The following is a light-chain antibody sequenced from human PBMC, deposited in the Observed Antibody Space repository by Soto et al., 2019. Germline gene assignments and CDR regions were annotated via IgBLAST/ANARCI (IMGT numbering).Light chain of an antibody. Sequence: SVGERLTITCRASQGIRNDLAWYQQKPGKAPKRLIYDASKLQNGVPSRFSGIGSGTDISLTSARLEPVHFPVYYCREYGSSPRTLDQGTKVDIK. CDR2: DAS. CDR3: REYGSSPRT. CDR1: QGIRND. V-gene: IGKV1-17*01. J-gene: IGKJ1*01.